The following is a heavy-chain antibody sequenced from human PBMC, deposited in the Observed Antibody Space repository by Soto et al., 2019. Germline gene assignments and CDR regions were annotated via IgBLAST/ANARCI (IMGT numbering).Heavy chain of an antibody. D-gene: IGHD4-17*01. CDR1: GFTVSSNY. V-gene: IGHV3-53*01. J-gene: IGHJ6*02. Sequence: GGSLRLSCAASGFTVSSNYMSWVRQAPGKGLEWVSVIYSGGSTYYADSVKGRFTISRDNSKNTLYLQMNSLRAEDTAVYYCARERSGSGYYYGMDVWGQGTTVTVSS. CDR2: IYSGGST. CDR3: ARERSGSGYYYGMDV.